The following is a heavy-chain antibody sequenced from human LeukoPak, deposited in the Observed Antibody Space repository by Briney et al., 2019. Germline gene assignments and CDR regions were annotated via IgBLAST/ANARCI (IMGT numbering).Heavy chain of an antibody. CDR3: AREAIHWFDP. CDR2: IYTSGST. J-gene: IGHJ5*02. D-gene: IGHD3-9*01. CDR1: GGSISSGSYY. V-gene: IGHV4-61*02. Sequence: SQTLSLTCTVSGGSISSGSYYWSWIRQPAGKGLEWIGRIYTSGSTNYNPSLKSRVTISVDTSKNQFSLKLSSVTAADTAVYYCAREAIHWFDPWGQGTLVTVSS.